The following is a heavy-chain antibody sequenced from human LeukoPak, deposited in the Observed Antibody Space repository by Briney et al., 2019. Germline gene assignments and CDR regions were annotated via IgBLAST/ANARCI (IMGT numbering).Heavy chain of an antibody. D-gene: IGHD6-19*01. CDR3: ARDGSSGWYWVDY. V-gene: IGHV3-7*01. J-gene: IGHJ4*02. CDR2: LKPDGSEN. CDR1: GFTFSNYW. Sequence: GGSLRLSCAPSGFTFSNYWVTWVRQAPGKGLEWVANLKPDGSENSYVDSVRGRFTISRDNAKNSLYLQMNSLRAEDTAVYYCARDGSSGWYWVDYWGQGTLVTVSS.